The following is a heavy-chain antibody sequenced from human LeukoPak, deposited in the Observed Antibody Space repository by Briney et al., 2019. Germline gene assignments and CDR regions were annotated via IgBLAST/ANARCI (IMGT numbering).Heavy chain of an antibody. CDR3: ARAMTRQQLVSSY. V-gene: IGHV1-2*02. CDR2: INPNSGDT. CDR1: GYTFSGYY. J-gene: IGHJ4*02. D-gene: IGHD6-13*01. Sequence: ASVTVSCKASGYTFSGYYMHWVRQAPGQGLEWMGLINPNSGDTNYAQKFQGRVTMTRDTSIRTAYMELSRLRSDDTAVYYCARAMTRQQLVSSYWGQGTLVTVSS.